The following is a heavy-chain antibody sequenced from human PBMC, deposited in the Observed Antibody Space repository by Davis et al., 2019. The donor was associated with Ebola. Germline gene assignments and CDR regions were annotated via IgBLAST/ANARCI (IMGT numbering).Heavy chain of an antibody. CDR1: GFTFSSYW. Sequence: GESLKIPCAASGFTFSSYWMSWVRQAPGKGLEWVANIKQDGSEKYYVDSVKGRFTISRDNAKNSLYLQLNSLRAEDTAVYYCARDPAYCNGIVCPSEYWGQGTLVTVSS. D-gene: IGHD2/OR15-2a*01. CDR2: IKQDGSEK. J-gene: IGHJ4*02. CDR3: ARDPAYCNGIVCPSEY. V-gene: IGHV3-7*01.